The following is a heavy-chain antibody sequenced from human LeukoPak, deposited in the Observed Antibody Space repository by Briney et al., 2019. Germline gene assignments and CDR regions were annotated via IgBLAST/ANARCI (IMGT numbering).Heavy chain of an antibody. CDR1: GGTFSSYA. CDR2: IIPILGIA. Sequence: SVKVSCKASGGTFSSYAISWVRQAPGQGLEWMGRIIPILGIANYAQKFKGRVTITADKSTSTAYMELSSLRSEDTAVYYCARSGGSGSYYDYWGQGTLVTVSS. D-gene: IGHD3-10*01. CDR3: ARSGGSGSYYDY. J-gene: IGHJ4*02. V-gene: IGHV1-69*04.